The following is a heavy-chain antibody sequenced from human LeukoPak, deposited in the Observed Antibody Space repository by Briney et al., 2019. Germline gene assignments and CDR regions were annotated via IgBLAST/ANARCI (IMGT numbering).Heavy chain of an antibody. D-gene: IGHD6-13*01. J-gene: IGHJ4*02. CDR1: GFTFNSYA. CDR3: ASRIATAGSVDY. V-gene: IGHV3-23*01. CDR2: ISDSFST. Sequence: GGSLRLSCAASGFTFNSYAMSWVRQPPGKGLEWVSKISDSFSTYYADSVKGRFTISRDNSKNTLHLQMNTLRAEDTAVYYCASRIATAGSVDYWGQGTLVTVSS.